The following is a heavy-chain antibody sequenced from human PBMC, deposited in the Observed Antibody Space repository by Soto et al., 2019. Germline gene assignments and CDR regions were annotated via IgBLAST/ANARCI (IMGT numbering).Heavy chain of an antibody. Sequence: NPSETLSLTCTVSGGSISSGGYYCSCIRQHPGKGLECIGYIYYSGSTYYNPSLKSRVTISVDTSKNQFSLKLSSVTAADTAVYYCAREGRYYASGRFWWFDPWGQGTLVTVSS. D-gene: IGHD3-10*01. CDR3: AREGRYYASGRFWWFDP. V-gene: IGHV4-31*03. J-gene: IGHJ5*02. CDR1: GGSISSGGYY. CDR2: IYYSGST.